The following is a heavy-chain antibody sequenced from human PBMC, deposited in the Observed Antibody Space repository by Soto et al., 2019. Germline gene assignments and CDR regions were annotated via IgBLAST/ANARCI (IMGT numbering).Heavy chain of an antibody. CDR1: GGSISSSSYY. J-gene: IGHJ4*02. CDR3: ARHPEYYYDSSGYYSRLGYFDY. V-gene: IGHV4-39*01. Sequence: SETLSLTCTVSGGSISSSSYYWGWIRQPPGKGLEGIGSIYYSGSTYYNPSLKSRVTISVDTSKNQFSLKLSSVTAADTAVYYCARHPEYYYDSSGYYSRLGYFDYWGQGTLVTVSS. CDR2: IYYSGST. D-gene: IGHD3-22*01.